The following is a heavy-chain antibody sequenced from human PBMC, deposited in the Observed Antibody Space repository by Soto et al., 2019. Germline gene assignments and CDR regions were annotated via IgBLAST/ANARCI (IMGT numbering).Heavy chain of an antibody. CDR1: GFTFSSYA. CDR3: ARDSGYSGYDEGGHDY. V-gene: IGHV3-30-3*01. CDR2: ISYDGSNK. Sequence: GGSLRLSCAASGFTFSSYAMHWVRQAPGKGLEWVAVISYDGSNKYYADSVKGRFTISRDNSKNTLYLQMNSLRAEDTAVYYCARDSGYSGYDEGGHDYWGQGTLVTVSS. J-gene: IGHJ4*02. D-gene: IGHD5-12*01.